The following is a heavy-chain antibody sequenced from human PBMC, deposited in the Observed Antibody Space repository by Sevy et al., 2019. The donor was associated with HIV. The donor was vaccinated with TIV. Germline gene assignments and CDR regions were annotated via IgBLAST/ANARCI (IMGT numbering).Heavy chain of an antibody. Sequence: GGSLRLSCTASGFTFGDYAMSWFRQAPGKGLEWVGFIRSKAYGGTTEHAASVKGRFTISRDDSKSIAYLQMNSLKTEDTAVYYCTRVPSDPSYYYYYYGMDVWGQGTTVTVSS. J-gene: IGHJ6*02. CDR2: IRSKAYGGTT. CDR3: TRVPSDPSYYYYYYGMDV. D-gene: IGHD2-2*01. V-gene: IGHV3-49*03. CDR1: GFTFGDYA.